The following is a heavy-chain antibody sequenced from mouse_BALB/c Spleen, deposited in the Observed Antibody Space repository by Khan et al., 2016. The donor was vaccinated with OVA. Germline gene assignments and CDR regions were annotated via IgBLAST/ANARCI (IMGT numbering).Heavy chain of an antibody. CDR3: ARRRIYDGYYGGAMDY. D-gene: IGHD2-3*01. J-gene: IGHJ4*01. CDR2: ISSGSNTI. CDR1: GFTFSNFG. V-gene: IGHV5-17*02. Sequence: EVELVESGGGLVQPGGSRKLSCAASGFTFSNFGMHWVRQAPEKGLEWVAYISSGSNTIYYADTVKGRFTISRDNPKNTLFLQMTSLRSGDTAMYYCARRRIYDGYYGGAMDYWGQGTSVTVSS.